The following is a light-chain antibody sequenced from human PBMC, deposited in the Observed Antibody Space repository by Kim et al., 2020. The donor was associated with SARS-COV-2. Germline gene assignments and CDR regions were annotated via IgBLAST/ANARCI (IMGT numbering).Light chain of an antibody. CDR2: GND. CDR1: SASIGAGSH. Sequence: PGQRVTVSGCGGSASIGAGSHVHWYQHATGATPKLLIYGNDNRPSGVPDRFSGSKSGTSASLAITGLQAEDAADYYCQSYDNSLPVFGGGTQLTVL. V-gene: IGLV1-40*01. J-gene: IGLJ2*01. CDR3: QSYDNSLPV.